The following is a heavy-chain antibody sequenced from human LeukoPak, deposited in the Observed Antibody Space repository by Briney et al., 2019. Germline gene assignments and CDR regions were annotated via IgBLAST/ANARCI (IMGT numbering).Heavy chain of an antibody. V-gene: IGHV3-23*01. CDR2: ISGSGGST. CDR3: AIGPTTFGSFDI. Sequence: GGSLRLSCAASGFTFSSYAMSWVREAPGKGLEWVSAISGSGGSTYYADSVKGRFTISRDNSKNTLYLQMNSLRAEDTAVYYCAIGPTTFGSFDIWGQGTMVTVSS. J-gene: IGHJ3*02. D-gene: IGHD3-16*01. CDR1: GFTFSSYA.